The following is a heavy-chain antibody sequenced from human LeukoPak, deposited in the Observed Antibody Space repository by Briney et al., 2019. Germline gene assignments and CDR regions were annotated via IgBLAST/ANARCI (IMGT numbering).Heavy chain of an antibody. CDR2: IIPIFGTA. J-gene: IGHJ4*02. CDR3: ARSDSRDGYILIDY. CDR1: GGTFSSYA. V-gene: IGHV1-69*13. D-gene: IGHD5-24*01. Sequence: SVKVSCKASGGTFSSYAISWVRQAPGQGLEWMGGIIPIFGTANYAQKFQGRVTITADESTSTAYMELSSLRSEDTAVYYCARSDSRDGYILIDYWGQGTLVTVSS.